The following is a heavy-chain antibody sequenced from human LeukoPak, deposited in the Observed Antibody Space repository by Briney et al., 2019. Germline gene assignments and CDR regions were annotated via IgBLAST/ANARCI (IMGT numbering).Heavy chain of an antibody. CDR3: ARGRGGDYVPSRFDD. D-gene: IGHD4-17*01. Sequence: GGSFLLSFSASGFVFISFDLVWGGRPARRGRQWGAAFSGSGGNTYYADSVEGRCTVSRDNSKNTLNLQMNSLRAEDTALYYCARGRGGDYVPSRFDDWGQGTLVTVSS. V-gene: IGHV3-23*01. J-gene: IGHJ4*02. CDR1: GFVFISFD. CDR2: FSGSGGNT.